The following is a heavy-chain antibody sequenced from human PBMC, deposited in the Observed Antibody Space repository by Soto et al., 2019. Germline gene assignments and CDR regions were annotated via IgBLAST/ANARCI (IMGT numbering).Heavy chain of an antibody. CDR3: TTDNYGPLAGDY. Sequence: EVQLVESGGGLVKPGGSLRLSCAASGFTFSNAWMSWVRQAPGKGLEWVGRIKSKTDGGTTDYAAPVKGRFTISRDDSKNTLYLQMNSLKTEDTAVYYRTTDNYGPLAGDYWGQGTLVTVSS. J-gene: IGHJ4*02. V-gene: IGHV3-15*01. D-gene: IGHD3-10*01. CDR2: IKSKTDGGTT. CDR1: GFTFSNAW.